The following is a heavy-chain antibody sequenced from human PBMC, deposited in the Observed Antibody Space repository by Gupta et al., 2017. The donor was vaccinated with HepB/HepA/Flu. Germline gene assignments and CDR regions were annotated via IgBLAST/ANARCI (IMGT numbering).Heavy chain of an antibody. CDR2: INTDTDNR. CDR3: ARDDYGALSY. V-gene: IGHV1-3*04. Sequence: VQLVQSGAEVKKPGDSVKVSCKASGYTFNRSGIYWVRQAPGQSLEWMGWINTDTDNRKYSEQFQVTVTITRDTSASTAYMELSSLTSEDTAVYYCARDDYGALSYWGQGTLVTVSS. D-gene: IGHD4-17*01. J-gene: IGHJ4*02. CDR1: GYTFNRSG.